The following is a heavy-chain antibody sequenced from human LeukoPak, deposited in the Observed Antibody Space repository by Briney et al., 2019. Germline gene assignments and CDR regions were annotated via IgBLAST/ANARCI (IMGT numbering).Heavy chain of an antibody. Sequence: GASVKVSCKASGYTFTGYYMHWVRQAPGQGLEWMGGIIPIFGTANYAQKFQGRVTITTDESTSTAYMELISLRSEDTAVYYCARASEYSSSSIESWWFDPWGQGTLVTVSS. D-gene: IGHD6-6*01. J-gene: IGHJ5*02. CDR1: GYTFTGYY. CDR3: ARASEYSSSSIESWWFDP. CDR2: IIPIFGTA. V-gene: IGHV1-69*05.